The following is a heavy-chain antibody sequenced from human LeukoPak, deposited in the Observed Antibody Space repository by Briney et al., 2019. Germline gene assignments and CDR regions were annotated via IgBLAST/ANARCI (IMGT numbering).Heavy chain of an antibody. J-gene: IGHJ4*02. CDR2: IYYSGST. CDR1: GGSISSSSYY. CDR3: ARDFRIAVADDY. Sequence: SETLSLTCTVSGGSISSSSYYWGWIRQPPGKGLEWIGSIYYSGSTYYNPSLKSRVTISVDTSKNQFSLKLSSVTAADTAVYYCARDFRIAVADDYWGQGTLVTVPS. V-gene: IGHV4-39*07. D-gene: IGHD6-19*01.